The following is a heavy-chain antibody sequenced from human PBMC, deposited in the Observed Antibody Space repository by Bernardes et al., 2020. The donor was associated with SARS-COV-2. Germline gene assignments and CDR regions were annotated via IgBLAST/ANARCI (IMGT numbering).Heavy chain of an antibody. V-gene: IGHV4-59*02. Sequence: SETLSLTCTVSGDSVSGYYWSWVRQSPGQGLEWIGNINDRGRSNYNPSLKSRLSMSVSASKNQLSLKLRSVTAADTAVYFCAKGPWFDSSGSDIWGLGTMVTVSS. CDR3: AKGPWFDSSGSDI. D-gene: IGHD3-22*01. J-gene: IGHJ3*02. CDR2: INDRGRS. CDR1: GDSVSGYY.